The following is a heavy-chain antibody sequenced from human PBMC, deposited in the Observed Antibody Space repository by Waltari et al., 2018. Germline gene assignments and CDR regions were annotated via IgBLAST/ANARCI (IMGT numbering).Heavy chain of an antibody. V-gene: IGHV4-39*07. J-gene: IGHJ4*02. Sequence: QLQLQESGPGLVKPSETLSLTCTVSGGSISSSSYYWGWIRQHPGKGLEWIGSIYYSGSTYYNPSLKSRVTISVDTSKNQFSLKLSSVTAADTAVYYCARVPYYYGSGSYLGAIDYWGQGTLVTVSS. CDR2: IYYSGST. CDR1: GGSISSSSYY. D-gene: IGHD3-10*01. CDR3: ARVPYYYGSGSYLGAIDY.